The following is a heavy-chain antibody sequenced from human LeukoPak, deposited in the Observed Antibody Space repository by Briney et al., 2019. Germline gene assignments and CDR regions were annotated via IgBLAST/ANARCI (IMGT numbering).Heavy chain of an antibody. CDR3: ARDLRYSGSPPTDY. V-gene: IGHV1-69*04. Sequence: SVKVSCKASGGTFSSYAISWVRQAPGQGLEWMGRVIPILGIANYAQKFQGRVTITADKSTSTAYMELSSLRSEDTAVYYCARDLRYSGSPPTDYWGQGTLVTVSS. J-gene: IGHJ4*02. D-gene: IGHD1-26*01. CDR1: GGTFSSYA. CDR2: VIPILGIA.